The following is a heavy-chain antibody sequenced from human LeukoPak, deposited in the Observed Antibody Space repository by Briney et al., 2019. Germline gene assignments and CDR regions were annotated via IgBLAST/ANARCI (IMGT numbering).Heavy chain of an antibody. CDR1: GFTFSSYW. CDR3: ATYDSSDSDAFDI. J-gene: IGHJ3*02. V-gene: IGHV3-7*01. CDR2: IKQDGSEK. D-gene: IGHD3-22*01. Sequence: GGSLRLSCAASGFTFSSYWMSWVRQAPGKGLEWVANIKQDGSEKYYVDSVKGRFTISRDNAKNSLYLQMNSLRAEDTAVYYCATYDSSDSDAFDIWGQGTMVTVSS.